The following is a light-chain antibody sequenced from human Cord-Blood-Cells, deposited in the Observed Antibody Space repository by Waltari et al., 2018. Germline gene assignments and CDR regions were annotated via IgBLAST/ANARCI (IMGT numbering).Light chain of an antibody. J-gene: IGLJ2*01. CDR2: DVS. CDR3: SSYTSSSTYVV. CDR1: SSSVGVYKY. Sequence: QSALTQPTSVSGSPGQSTPISCTRTSSSVGVYKYVSCYQQHPAKAPTLMIYDVSKRPSGVSNRFSGSKSGNTASLTSSGLQAEDEADYYCSSYTSSSTYVVFGGGTKLTVL. V-gene: IGLV2-14*01.